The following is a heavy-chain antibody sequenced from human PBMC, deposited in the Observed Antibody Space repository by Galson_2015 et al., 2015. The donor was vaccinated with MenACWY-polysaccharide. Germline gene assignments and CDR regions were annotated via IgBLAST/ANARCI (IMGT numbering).Heavy chain of an antibody. J-gene: IGHJ2*01. CDR1: GGSISSYY. CDR3: ARAIAVAGQRRDFDL. Sequence: SGGSISSYYWNWIRQPPGKGLEWVGYINYSGSTNHNPSLKSRVTMSVDTSKNQFSLNLTSVTDADTAVYYCARAIAVAGQRRDFDLWGRGTLVTVSS. D-gene: IGHD6-19*01. V-gene: IGHV4-59*01. CDR2: INYSGST.